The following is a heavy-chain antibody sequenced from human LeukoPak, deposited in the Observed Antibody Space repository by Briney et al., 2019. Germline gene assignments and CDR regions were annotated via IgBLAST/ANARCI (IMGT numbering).Heavy chain of an antibody. CDR3: AKDLWTYGSGSYYNGIPMDY. D-gene: IGHD3-10*01. CDR2: ISGSGGST. Sequence: GGSLGLSCAASGFTFSSYAMSWVRQAPGKGLEWVSAISGSGGSTYYADSVKGRFTISRDNSKNTLYLQMNSLRAEDTAVYYCAKDLWTYGSGSYYNGIPMDYWGQGTLVTVSS. CDR1: GFTFSSYA. J-gene: IGHJ4*02. V-gene: IGHV3-23*01.